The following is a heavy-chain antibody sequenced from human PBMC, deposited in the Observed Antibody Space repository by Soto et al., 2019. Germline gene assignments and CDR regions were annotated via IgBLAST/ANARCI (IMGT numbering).Heavy chain of an antibody. CDR2: IYYSGST. D-gene: IGHD3-22*01. J-gene: IGHJ4*02. CDR1: GGSISSGDYY. CDR3: ARGLSQAYYYDSSGYHYFDY. Sequence: PSETLSLTCTVSGGSISSGDYYWSWIRQPPGKGLEWIGYIYYSGSTYYNPSLKSRVTISVDTSKNQFSLKLSSVTAADTAVYYCARGLSQAYYYDSSGYHYFDYWGQGTLVTVSS. V-gene: IGHV4-30-4*01.